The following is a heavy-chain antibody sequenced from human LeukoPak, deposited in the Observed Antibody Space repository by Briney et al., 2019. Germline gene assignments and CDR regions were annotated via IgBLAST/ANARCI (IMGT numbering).Heavy chain of an antibody. D-gene: IGHD6-19*01. CDR2: ISWNSGSI. CDR3: AKEQMAGAFDY. Sequence: PGGSLRLSCAASGFSFDDYAMHWVRQAPGKGLEWVSGISWNSGSIGYADSVKGRFTISRDNAKNSLYLQMNSLRAEDTALYYCAKEQMAGAFDYWGRGTLVTVSS. J-gene: IGHJ4*02. V-gene: IGHV3-9*01. CDR1: GFSFDDYA.